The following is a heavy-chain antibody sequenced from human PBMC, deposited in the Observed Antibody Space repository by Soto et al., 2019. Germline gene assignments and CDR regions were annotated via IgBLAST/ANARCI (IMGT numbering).Heavy chain of an antibody. CDR3: ARRYGSCFDY. Sequence: SETLSLTCTVSGGSGGSFSGYYWSWFRQPPGKGLEWIGEINHSGSTNYNPSLKSRVTISVDTSKNQFSLKLSSVTAADTAVYYCARRYGSCFDYWGQGTLVTVSS. V-gene: IGHV4-34*01. D-gene: IGHD5-18*01. J-gene: IGHJ4*02. CDR1: GGSGGSFSGYY. CDR2: INHSGST.